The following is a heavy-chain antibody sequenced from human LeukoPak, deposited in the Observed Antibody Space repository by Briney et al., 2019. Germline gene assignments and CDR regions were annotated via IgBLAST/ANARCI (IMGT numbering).Heavy chain of an antibody. J-gene: IGHJ4*02. CDR2: MNPNSGNT. CDR1: GYAFASYD. Sequence: GASVKVSCKASGYAFASYDINWVRQATGQGLEWMGWMNPNSGNTGYAQKFQGRVTMTRNTSISTAYMEPSSLRSEDTAVYYCARSYGSAGDYWGQGTLVTVST. CDR3: ARSYGSAGDY. D-gene: IGHD3-10*01. V-gene: IGHV1-8*01.